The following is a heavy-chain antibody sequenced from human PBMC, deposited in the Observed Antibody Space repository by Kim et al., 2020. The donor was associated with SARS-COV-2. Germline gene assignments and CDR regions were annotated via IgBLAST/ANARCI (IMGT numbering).Heavy chain of an antibody. J-gene: IGHJ4*02. V-gene: IGHV4-39*01. D-gene: IGHD3-9*01. CDR2: IYYSGST. Sequence: SETLSLTCTVSGGSISSSSYYWGWIRQPPGKGLEWIGSIYYSGSTYYNPSLKSRVTISVDTSKNQFSLKLSSVTAADTAVYYCAGTGSVLRYFDWGGDYFDYWGQGTLVTVSS. CDR3: AGTGSVLRYFDWGGDYFDY. CDR1: GGSISSSSYY.